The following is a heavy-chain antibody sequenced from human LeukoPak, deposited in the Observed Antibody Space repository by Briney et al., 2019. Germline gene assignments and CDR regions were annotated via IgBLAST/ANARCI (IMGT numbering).Heavy chain of an antibody. V-gene: IGHV3-11*04. Sequence: PLGALRVSCATSGFTSRDSYMSTMRPALGERVEWVSYIRSGGSTIYYADSVKGRFTISRDNAKNTLYLQMNSLRAEDTAVYYCASIAARHRYYSYYYYTDVWGQGTTVTVSS. J-gene: IGHJ6*03. D-gene: IGHD6-6*01. CDR3: ASIAARHRYYSYYYYTDV. CDR1: GFTSRDSY. CDR2: IRSGGSTI.